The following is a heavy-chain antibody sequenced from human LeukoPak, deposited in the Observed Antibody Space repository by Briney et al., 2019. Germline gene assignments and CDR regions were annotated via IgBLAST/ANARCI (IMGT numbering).Heavy chain of an antibody. CDR3: TSGAYFDH. Sequence: GGSLRLSCVASGLTFTTAWMSWVRQAPGKGLEWVGRIKNKGDGETTDYAAPVKGRFTISRDDSKNTLYLQMDSLKTEDTAVYYCTSGAYFDHWGQGTLVTVSP. CDR1: GLTFTTAW. CDR2: IKNKGDGETT. J-gene: IGHJ4*02. V-gene: IGHV3-15*01.